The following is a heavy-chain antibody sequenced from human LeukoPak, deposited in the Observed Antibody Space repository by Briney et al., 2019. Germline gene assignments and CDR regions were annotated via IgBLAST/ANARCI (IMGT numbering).Heavy chain of an antibody. D-gene: IGHD6-13*01. J-gene: IGHJ4*02. CDR1: GGSFSGYY. Sequence: SETLSLTCAVYGGSFSGYYWSWIRQPPGKGLEWIGEINHSGSTNYNPPLKSRVTISVDTSKNQFSLKLSSVTAADTAVYYCARGLVVGSWGYYFDYWGQGTLVTVSS. V-gene: IGHV4-34*01. CDR2: INHSGST. CDR3: ARGLVVGSWGYYFDY.